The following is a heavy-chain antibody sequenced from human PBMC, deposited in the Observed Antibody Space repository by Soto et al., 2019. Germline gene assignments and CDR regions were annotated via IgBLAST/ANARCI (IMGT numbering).Heavy chain of an antibody. V-gene: IGHV3-23*01. D-gene: IGHD3-3*01. CDR3: AKAKNLGVGPDYYYYYGKDV. CDR1: GFTFSSYA. CDR2: VTGSGDTT. J-gene: IGHJ6*02. Sequence: GGSLRLSCAASGFTFSSYAMSWVRQAPGKGLEWVSTVTGSGDTTYYADSVKGRFTISGDNSKSTLYLQMDSLRGEDTAVYYCAKAKNLGVGPDYYYYYGKDVWGHGTTVTDSS.